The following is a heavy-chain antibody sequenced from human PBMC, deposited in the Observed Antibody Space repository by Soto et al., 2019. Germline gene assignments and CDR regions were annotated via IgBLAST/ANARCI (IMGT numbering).Heavy chain of an antibody. CDR1: GYSFTSYW. V-gene: IGHV5-51*01. CDR2: IYPGDSDT. CDR3: ARQVPYDYIWGSYPKIFDY. D-gene: IGHD3-16*02. Sequence: GESLKISCKGSGYSFTSYWIGWVRQMPGKGLEWMGIIYPGDSDTRYSPSFQGQVTISADKSISTAYLQWSSLKASDTAMYYCARQVPYDYIWGSYPKIFDYWGQGTRVTVSS. J-gene: IGHJ4*02.